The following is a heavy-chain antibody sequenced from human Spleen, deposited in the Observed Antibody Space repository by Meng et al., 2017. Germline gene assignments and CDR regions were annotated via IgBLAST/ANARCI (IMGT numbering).Heavy chain of an antibody. J-gene: IGHJ4*02. D-gene: IGHD4-23*01. CDR1: VGSISSGGYY. CDR2: INYSGST. CDR3: AGYSDTVVSSSFDY. Sequence: QRAGPGLGQASPPLPLPFTVAVGSISSGGYYWSWFRQHPGKGREWIGYINYSGSTYYNPSLKSRVTISVDTSKNQFSLKLSSVTAADTAVYYCAGYSDTVVSSSFDYWGQGTLVTVSS. V-gene: IGHV4-31*03.